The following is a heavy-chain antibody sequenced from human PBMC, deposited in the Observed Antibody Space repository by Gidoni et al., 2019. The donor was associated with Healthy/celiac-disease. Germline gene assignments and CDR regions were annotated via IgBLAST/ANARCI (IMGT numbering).Heavy chain of an antibody. Sequence: QLQLQESGPGLVKPSETLSLPCTVSGGSISSSSYYWGWIRQPPGKGLEWIGSIYYSGCTYYNPSLKSRVTISVDTSKNQFSLKLSSVTAADTAVYYCARRVYSSSWYGDWGQGTLVTVSS. J-gene: IGHJ4*02. D-gene: IGHD6-13*01. CDR2: IYYSGCT. V-gene: IGHV4-39*01. CDR3: ARRVYSSSWYGD. CDR1: GGSISSSSYY.